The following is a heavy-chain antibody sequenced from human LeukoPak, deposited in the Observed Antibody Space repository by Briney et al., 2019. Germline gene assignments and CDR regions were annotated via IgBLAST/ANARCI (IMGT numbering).Heavy chain of an antibody. Sequence: GGSLRLSCAASGFTFGDYAMHWVRQAPGKGLEWVSGISWNRGRIGYADSVKGRFSISRDNAKNSLYLQMNSLRVEDTALYYCAKDGISGDYLNWYFDLWGRGTLVTVSS. J-gene: IGHJ2*01. CDR2: ISWNRGRI. V-gene: IGHV3-9*01. D-gene: IGHD1-20*01. CDR3: AKDGISGDYLNWYFDL. CDR1: GFTFGDYA.